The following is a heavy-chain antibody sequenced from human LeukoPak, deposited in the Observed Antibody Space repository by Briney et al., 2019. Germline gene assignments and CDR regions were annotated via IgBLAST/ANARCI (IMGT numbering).Heavy chain of an antibody. Sequence: PGGSLRLSCAASGFTFSSYGMHWVRQAPGKGLEWVAVIWYDGSNKYYADSAKGRFTISRDNSKNTLYLQMNSLRAEDTAVYYCAREARDGYNPKAFDYWGQGTLVTVSS. CDR3: AREARDGYNPKAFDY. D-gene: IGHD5-24*01. CDR1: GFTFSSYG. V-gene: IGHV3-33*01. CDR2: IWYDGSNK. J-gene: IGHJ4*02.